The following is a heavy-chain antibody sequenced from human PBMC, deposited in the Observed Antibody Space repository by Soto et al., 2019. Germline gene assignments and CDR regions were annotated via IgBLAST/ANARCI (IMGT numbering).Heavy chain of an antibody. CDR1: GFTFSTYA. CDR2: ISGSGSDR. Sequence: EVQVLESGGGLVQPGGSLRLSCVASGFTFSTYAMHWVRQAPGKGLEWVSGISGSGSDRYYADSVRGRFTISRDNSNNTLNLQMDSLRAEDTAIYYCTKTPRSYYYYMDVWGKGTTVTVSS. CDR3: TKTPRSYYYYMDV. J-gene: IGHJ6*03. V-gene: IGHV3-23*01. D-gene: IGHD3-10*01.